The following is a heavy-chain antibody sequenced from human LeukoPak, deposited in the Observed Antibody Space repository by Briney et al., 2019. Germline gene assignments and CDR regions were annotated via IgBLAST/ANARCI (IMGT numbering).Heavy chain of an antibody. J-gene: IGHJ3*02. V-gene: IGHV4-39*01. D-gene: IGHD2-2*01. CDR2: IFYSGRT. CDR1: GGSISSTSYY. Sequence: SETLSLTCTVSGGSISSTSYYWGWIRQPPGKGLECIGSIFYSGRTYYNPSLKSRVTISVDTSKNQFSLKLSSVTAADTAVYYCARHCTSHAPLDAFDIWGQGTMVTVSS. CDR3: ARHCTSHAPLDAFDI.